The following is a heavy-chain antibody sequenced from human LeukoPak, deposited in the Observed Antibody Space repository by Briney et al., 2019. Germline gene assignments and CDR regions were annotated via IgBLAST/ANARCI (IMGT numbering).Heavy chain of an antibody. Sequence: PGGSLRLSCAASGFTFSDYYMSWIRQAPGKGLEWVSYISSSSSYTNYADSVKGRFTISRDNAKSLLFLQMNSLRAEDTAVYYCARDTLNGPFVISLDYWGQGALVTVSS. CDR3: ARDTLNGPFVISLDY. J-gene: IGHJ4*02. V-gene: IGHV3-11*06. CDR1: GFTFSDYY. CDR2: ISSSSSYT. D-gene: IGHD3-9*01.